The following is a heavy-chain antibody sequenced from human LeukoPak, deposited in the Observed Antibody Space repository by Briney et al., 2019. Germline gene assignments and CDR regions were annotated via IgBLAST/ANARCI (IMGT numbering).Heavy chain of an antibody. CDR1: GGSISSSSYY. CDR3: ARLPYDFWNGYGMDV. Sequence: SETLSLTCTVSGGSISSSSYYWGWIRQPPGKGLEWIGNIYYSGKTYYNSSLKSRVTISVDTSKNQFSLNLSSVTAADTAVYYCARLPYDFWNGYGMDVWGQGTTVTVSS. V-gene: IGHV4-39*01. J-gene: IGHJ6*02. CDR2: IYYSGKT. D-gene: IGHD3-3*01.